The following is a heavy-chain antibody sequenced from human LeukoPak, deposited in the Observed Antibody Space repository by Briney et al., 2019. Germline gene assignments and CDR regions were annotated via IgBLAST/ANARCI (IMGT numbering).Heavy chain of an antibody. Sequence: GGSLRLSCAASGFTFSSYTINWVRQAPGKGLEWVSYIGASGGTVYYADSVKGRFTISRDNAENSLYLQMNSLRVDDTAVYYCARDHNYAIDYWGQGTLVTVSS. D-gene: IGHD1-1*01. CDR1: GFTFSSYT. V-gene: IGHV3-48*01. CDR2: IGASGGTV. CDR3: ARDHNYAIDY. J-gene: IGHJ4*02.